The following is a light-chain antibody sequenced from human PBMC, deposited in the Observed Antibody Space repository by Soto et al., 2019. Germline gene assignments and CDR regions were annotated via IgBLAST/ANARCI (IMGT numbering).Light chain of an antibody. CDR3: QQYGSSPRT. CDR2: GAS. CDR1: QSVSNN. Sequence: EIVMTQSPATLSVSPGERGTLSCRSSQSVSNNLAWYQQKPGQAPRLLIYGASSRATGIPDRFSGSGSGTDFTLTISRLEPEDFAVYYCQQYGSSPRTFGQGTKVDIK. V-gene: IGKV3-20*01. J-gene: IGKJ1*01.